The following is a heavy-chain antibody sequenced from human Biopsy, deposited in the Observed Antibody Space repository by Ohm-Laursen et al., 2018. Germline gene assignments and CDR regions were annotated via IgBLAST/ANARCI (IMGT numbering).Heavy chain of an antibody. CDR1: GFTFSDAW. V-gene: IGHV3-15*01. J-gene: IGHJ6*02. CDR3: STGGGDFYYNGMDV. D-gene: IGHD3-16*01. Sequence: SLRLSCAASGFTFSDAWMNWVRQAPVKGLEWVGRIKSSTDGETTDYAAPVKGRFIISRDDSKSTLFLQMNSLKVEDTGVYFCSTGGGDFYYNGMDVWGQGTTVTVSS. CDR2: IKSSTDGETT.